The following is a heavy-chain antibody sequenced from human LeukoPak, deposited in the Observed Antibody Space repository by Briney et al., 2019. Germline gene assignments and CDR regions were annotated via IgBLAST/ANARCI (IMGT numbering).Heavy chain of an antibody. CDR3: ARVAGKGIQLWENFDY. CDR2: ISAYNGNT. J-gene: IGHJ4*02. Sequence: ASVKVSCKASGYTFTSYGISWVRQAPGQGLEWMGWISAYNGNTNYAQKLQGRVTMTTDTSTSTAYMELRSLRSDDTAVYYCARVAGKGIQLWENFDYWGQGTLVTASS. CDR1: GYTFTSYG. V-gene: IGHV1-18*01. D-gene: IGHD5-18*01.